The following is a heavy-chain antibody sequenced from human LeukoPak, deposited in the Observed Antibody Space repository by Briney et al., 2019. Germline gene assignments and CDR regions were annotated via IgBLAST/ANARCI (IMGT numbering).Heavy chain of an antibody. Sequence: GGSLRLSCAASGFTVSSNYMSWVRQAPGKGLEWVSVIYSGGSTYNSDSVKGRFTISRDNSKNTLYLQMTRLRAEDTAVYYCARGGAPQRGYSYGFLEYWGQGTLVTVSS. J-gene: IGHJ4*02. CDR3: ARGGAPQRGYSYGFLEY. D-gene: IGHD5-18*01. CDR2: IYSGGST. V-gene: IGHV3-53*01. CDR1: GFTVSSNY.